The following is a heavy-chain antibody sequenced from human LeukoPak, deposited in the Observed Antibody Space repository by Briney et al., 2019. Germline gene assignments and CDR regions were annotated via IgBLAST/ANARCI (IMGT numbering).Heavy chain of an antibody. V-gene: IGHV4-59*01. D-gene: IGHD1-26*01. J-gene: IGHJ4*02. Sequence: SETLSLTCTVSGGSINSYYWSWIRQPPGKGLEWIGYIYYSGSTNYNPSLKSRVTISVDRSKNQFSLKLSSVNAADTAVYYCAREGMYSGSYVAWVYWGQGTLVTVSS. CDR3: AREGMYSGSYVAWVY. CDR2: IYYSGST. CDR1: GGSINSYY.